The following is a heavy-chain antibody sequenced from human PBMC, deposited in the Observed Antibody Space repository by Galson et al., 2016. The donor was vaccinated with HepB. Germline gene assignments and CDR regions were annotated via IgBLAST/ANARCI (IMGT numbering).Heavy chain of an antibody. D-gene: IGHD1-14*01. Sequence: PALVKPTQTLTLTCTFAGFSFDPGGVCVGWIRQPPGKALEWLALIDWDDDKYYSTSLKTRLTISKDTSKNQVGLTMTNADPVDTGTYYCARIVASSGHRMFDSWGQGTQVTVAS. CDR2: IDWDDDK. CDR1: GFSFDPGGVC. V-gene: IGHV2-70*01. J-gene: IGHJ5*01. CDR3: ARIVASSGHRMFDS.